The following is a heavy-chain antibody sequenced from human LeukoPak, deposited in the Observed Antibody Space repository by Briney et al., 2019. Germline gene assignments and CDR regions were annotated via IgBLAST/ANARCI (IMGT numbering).Heavy chain of an antibody. CDR3: ARESGYSYGYFDY. CDR2: ISYDGSNK. Sequence: AGGSLRLSCAASGFTFSSYAMHWVRQAPGKGLEWVAVISYDGSNKYYADSVKGRFTISRDNSKNTLYLQMNSLRAEDTAVYYCARESGYSYGYFDYWGQGTLVTVSS. J-gene: IGHJ4*02. D-gene: IGHD5-18*01. V-gene: IGHV3-30-3*01. CDR1: GFTFSSYA.